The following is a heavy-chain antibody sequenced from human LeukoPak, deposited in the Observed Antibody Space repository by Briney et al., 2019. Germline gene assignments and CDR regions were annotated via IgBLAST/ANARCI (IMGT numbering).Heavy chain of an antibody. V-gene: IGHV3-23*01. CDR1: GFTFRSYA. Sequence: PGGSLRLSCAASGFTFRSYAMSWVRQAPGKGPEWVSAISGSGGSTYYADSVKGRFTISRDNSKNTLYLQMNSLRAEDTAVYYCAKGVGYDFWSGSLYWGQGTLVTVSS. CDR3: AKGVGYDFWSGSLY. D-gene: IGHD3-3*01. J-gene: IGHJ4*02. CDR2: ISGSGGST.